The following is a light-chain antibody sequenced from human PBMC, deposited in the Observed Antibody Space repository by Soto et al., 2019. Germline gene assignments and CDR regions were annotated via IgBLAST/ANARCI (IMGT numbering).Light chain of an antibody. J-gene: IGKJ3*01. Sequence: DIVMTQSPDSLAVSLGERATINCKSSQTVLYSSYNKNYLAWYQQKPGQPPKLLLYWASTRESGVPDRFSGGGSGTDLTLTISSLQPADVAVYFCQQYYSTPFSFGPGTKVDIK. CDR1: QTVLYSSYNKNY. CDR2: WAS. CDR3: QQYYSTPFS. V-gene: IGKV4-1*01.